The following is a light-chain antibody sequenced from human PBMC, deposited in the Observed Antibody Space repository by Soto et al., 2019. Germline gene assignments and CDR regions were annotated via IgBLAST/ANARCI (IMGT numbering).Light chain of an antibody. CDR3: QQYNKWPPLT. J-gene: IGKJ4*01. CDR2: GAS. Sequence: EVVMAQSPATLSVSPGERVTLSCRASQSINNDLAWYQQKVGQGPRLLIYGASTRATGIPARFSGSGSGTEFNLPISSLQSEDSAVYYCQQYNKWPPLTFGGGTKVEIK. V-gene: IGKV3-15*01. CDR1: QSINND.